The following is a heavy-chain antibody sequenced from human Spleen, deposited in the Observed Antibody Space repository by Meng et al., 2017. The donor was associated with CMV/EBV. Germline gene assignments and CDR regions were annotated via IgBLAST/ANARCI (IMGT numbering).Heavy chain of an antibody. CDR1: GFSVINYY. CDR2: ISSSSSSI. CDR3: ARSGLNFDC. Sequence: GESLKISCAASGFSVINYYMNWVRQAPGKGLEWVSSISSSSSSIYYADSVEGRFTISRDNAKDLLYLHMDNLRVEDTAVYYCARSGLNFDCWGQETLVTVSS. D-gene: IGHD3-22*01. V-gene: IGHV3-21*01. J-gene: IGHJ4*02.